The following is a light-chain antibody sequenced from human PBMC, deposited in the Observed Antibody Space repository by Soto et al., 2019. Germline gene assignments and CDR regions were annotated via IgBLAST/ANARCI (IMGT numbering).Light chain of an antibody. CDR3: QQSYSSPPWT. V-gene: IGKV1-39*01. CDR2: RAS. J-gene: IGKJ1*01. Sequence: DIQMTQSPSSRSASVRDRVTIACRASQSISTYLNWYQQKPGTAPRLLIHRASSVKSGVPPRFSGSGSGRDFTLTISSLRPEDIATYFCQQSYSSPPWTFGQGTKVDIK. CDR1: QSISTY.